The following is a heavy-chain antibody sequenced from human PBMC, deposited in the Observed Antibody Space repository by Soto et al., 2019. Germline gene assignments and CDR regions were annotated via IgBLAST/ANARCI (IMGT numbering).Heavy chain of an antibody. Sequence: QVQLQESGPGLVKPSETLSLTCTVSGGSISSYYWSWIRQPPGKGLEWIGYIYYSGSTNYNPSIRSRVTISLDTSKTQFALRLSSVTAAEPAVYYFARHYLGTLTRTIFSAFDIRGQGTMGTVSS. D-gene: IGHD4-17*01. CDR3: ARHYLGTLTRTIFSAFDI. CDR1: GGSISSYY. CDR2: IYYSGST. V-gene: IGHV4-59*08. J-gene: IGHJ3*02.